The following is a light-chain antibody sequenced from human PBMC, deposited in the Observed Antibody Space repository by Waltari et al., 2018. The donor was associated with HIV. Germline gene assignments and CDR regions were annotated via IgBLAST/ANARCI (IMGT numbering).Light chain of an antibody. V-gene: IGLV2-14*01. CDR2: EVS. J-gene: IGLJ2*01. CDR1: SSDVGGYTY. CDR3: SSYTRSSTRVV. Sequence: QSALTQPASVSGSPGQSITISCTGTSSDVGGYTYVSRYQQHPGKAPKLRIYEVSNRPSGVANRFSGSKSGNTASLTISGLQAEDEADYYCSSYTRSSTRVVFGGGTKLTVL.